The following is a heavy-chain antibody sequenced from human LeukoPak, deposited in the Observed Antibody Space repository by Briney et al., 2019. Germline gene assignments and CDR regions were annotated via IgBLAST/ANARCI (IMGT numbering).Heavy chain of an antibody. J-gene: IGHJ4*02. CDR2: VSSSGGTT. V-gene: IGHV3-20*04. CDR1: GFNFDDYA. Sequence: GGSLRLSCAASGFNFDDYAMSWVRQVPGKGLEWVSGVSSSGGTTTYADSVKGRFTISRDNAKNSLYLQINSLRDEDTALYYCARAPISGVVMLYHFDYWGQGTLVTVSS. CDR3: ARAPISGVVMLYHFDY. D-gene: IGHD3-3*01.